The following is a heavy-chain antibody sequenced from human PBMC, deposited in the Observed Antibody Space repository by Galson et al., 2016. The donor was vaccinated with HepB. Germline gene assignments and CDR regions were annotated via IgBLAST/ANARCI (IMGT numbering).Heavy chain of an antibody. CDR3: AKISLGGYSSGWGGSFDI. Sequence: SLRLSCAASGFTFSTYWMTWVRQVSGKGPEWVANINQDGSEKYYVDSVKGRFTISRDNAKNTLSLQMNSLRAEDTAIYYCAKISLGGYSSGWGGSFDIWGQGTKVTVSS. CDR1: GFTFSTYW. V-gene: IGHV3-7*03. CDR2: INQDGSEK. D-gene: IGHD6-19*01. J-gene: IGHJ3*02.